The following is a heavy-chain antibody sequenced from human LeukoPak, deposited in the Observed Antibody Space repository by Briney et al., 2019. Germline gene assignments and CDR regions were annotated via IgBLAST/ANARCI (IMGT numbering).Heavy chain of an antibody. J-gene: IGHJ5*02. CDR1: GYTFTAYY. D-gene: IGHD5-24*01. CDR3: AREVDRDGYNRHFDP. Sequence: ASVKVSCKASGYTFTAYYIHWVRQAPGQGLEWMGRINPNSGGTNYAQKFQGRVTLTTDTSISTAYMELSRLRSDDTAVYYCAREVDRDGYNRHFDPWGQGPLVTVSS. V-gene: IGHV1-2*06. CDR2: INPNSGGT.